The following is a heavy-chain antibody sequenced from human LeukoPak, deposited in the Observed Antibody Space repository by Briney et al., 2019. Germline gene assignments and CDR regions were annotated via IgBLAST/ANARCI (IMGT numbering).Heavy chain of an antibody. D-gene: IGHD2-2*01. Sequence: SETLSLTCAVSGGSISSSNWWSWVRQPPGKGLEWIGEIYHSGSTNYNPSLKSRVTISVDKSKNQFSLKLSSVTAADTAVYYCARGPRVPLSMIVVVPAFYYYYGMDVWGQGTTVTVS. V-gene: IGHV4-4*02. J-gene: IGHJ6*02. CDR2: IYHSGST. CDR3: ARGPRVPLSMIVVVPAFYYYYGMDV. CDR1: GGSISSSNW.